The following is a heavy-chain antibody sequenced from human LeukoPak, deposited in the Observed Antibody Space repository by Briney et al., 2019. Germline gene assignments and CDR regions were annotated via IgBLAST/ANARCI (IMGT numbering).Heavy chain of an antibody. J-gene: IGHJ4*02. V-gene: IGHV3-7*01. Sequence: GGSLRLSCAASGFIFSNAWLSWVRQAPGKGLEWVANIKQDGSEKYYVDSVKGRFTISRDNAKNSLYLQMNSLRAGDTAVYYCARSPDYDFWSGPFDYWGQGTLVTVSS. D-gene: IGHD3-3*01. CDR2: IKQDGSEK. CDR1: GFIFSNAW. CDR3: ARSPDYDFWSGPFDY.